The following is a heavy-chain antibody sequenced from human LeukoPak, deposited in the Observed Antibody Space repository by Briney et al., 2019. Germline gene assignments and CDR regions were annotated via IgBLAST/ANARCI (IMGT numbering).Heavy chain of an antibody. V-gene: IGHV3-30*18. J-gene: IGHJ4*02. CDR3: VKDYYGS. CDR2: ISYDGSNK. CDR1: GFIFSNYG. D-gene: IGHD3-10*01. Sequence: PGGFLRLSCVASGFIFSNYGMHWVRQAPGKGLEWVAVISYDGSNKFYADSVKGRFTISRDNSKNTLYLQMNSLRPEDTALYYCVKDYYGSGGQGTQVTVSS.